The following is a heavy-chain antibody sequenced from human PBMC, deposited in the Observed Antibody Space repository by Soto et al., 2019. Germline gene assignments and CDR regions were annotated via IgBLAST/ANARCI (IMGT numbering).Heavy chain of an antibody. D-gene: IGHD3-3*01. CDR3: ARLEYYDFWSGFVDTTTILGWFDP. Sequence: PSETLSLTCTVSGGSISSYYWSWIRQPPGKGLEWIGYIYYSGSTNYNPSLKSRVTISVDTSKNQFSLKLSSVTAADTAVYYCARLEYYDFWSGFVDTTTILGWFDPWGQGTLVTVSS. V-gene: IGHV4-59*01. J-gene: IGHJ5*02. CDR2: IYYSGST. CDR1: GGSISSYY.